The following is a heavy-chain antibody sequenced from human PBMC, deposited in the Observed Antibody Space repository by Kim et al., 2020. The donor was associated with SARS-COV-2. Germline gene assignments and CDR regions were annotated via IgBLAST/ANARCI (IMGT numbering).Heavy chain of an antibody. J-gene: IGHJ4*02. CDR2: ICFDGSKR. V-gene: IGHV3-33*06. D-gene: IGHD3-16*01. CDR1: GFTFSSYA. CDR3: AKHEGNGGGSPLDY. Sequence: GGSLRLSCTASGFTFSSYAMHWVRQAPGKGLEWVAIICFDGSKRYYVDSVKGRFTISRDNSKNTLYLQMNSLRAEDTAVYYCAKHEGNGGGSPLDYWGQGTLVTVSS.